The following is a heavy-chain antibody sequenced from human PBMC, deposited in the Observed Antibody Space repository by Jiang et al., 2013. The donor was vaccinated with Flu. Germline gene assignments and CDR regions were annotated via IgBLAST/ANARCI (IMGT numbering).Heavy chain of an antibody. CDR2: TYYRSKWYN. CDR1: GDSVSSNSAT. V-gene: IGHV6-1*01. J-gene: IGHJ5*02. CDR3: ARGGYSSGWLGFDP. Sequence: SQTLSLTCAISGDSVSSNSATWNWIRQSPSRGLEWLGRTYYRSKWYNDYAVSVKSRITINPDTSKNQFSLQLNSVTPEDTAVYYCARGGYSSGWLGFDPWGQGTLVTVSS. D-gene: IGHD6-19*01.